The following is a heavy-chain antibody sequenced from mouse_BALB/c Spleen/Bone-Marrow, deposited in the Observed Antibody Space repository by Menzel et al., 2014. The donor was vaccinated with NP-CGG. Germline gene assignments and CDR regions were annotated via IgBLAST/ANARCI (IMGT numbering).Heavy chain of an antibody. Sequence: LVESGVELVKPGASVKLSCKASGNTFTSYDINWVRQRPEQGLEWIGWIFPGDSTTKYNEKFKGKATLTTDKSSSTVHMQLSRLTSGDSAVYFCVRSRLRDWYFDVWGAGTTVTISS. CDR3: VRSRLRDWYFDV. V-gene: IGHV1S56*01. CDR1: GNTFTSYD. D-gene: IGHD1-2*01. J-gene: IGHJ1*01. CDR2: IFPGDSTT.